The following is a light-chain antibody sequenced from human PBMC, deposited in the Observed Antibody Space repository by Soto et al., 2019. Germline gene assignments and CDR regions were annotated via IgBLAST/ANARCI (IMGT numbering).Light chain of an antibody. CDR2: DAS. Sequence: DIQMTQSPSSLSASVGDRVTITCQASQDISNYLNWYQQKPGKAPKLLIYDASNLEIGVPSRFRGSGSGTDFTFTISSLKPEDIEIYYCQQYDNHHLFTFGHGTKVDIK. J-gene: IGKJ3*01. CDR1: QDISNY. V-gene: IGKV1-33*01. CDR3: QQYDNHHLFT.